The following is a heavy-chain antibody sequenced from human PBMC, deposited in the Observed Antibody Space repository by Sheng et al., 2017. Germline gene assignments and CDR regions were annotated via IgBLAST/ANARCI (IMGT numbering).Heavy chain of an antibody. J-gene: IGHJ4*02. CDR1: GYTFTSYG. D-gene: IGHD1-26*01. V-gene: IGHV1-18*01. CDR3: ARENVIVGANLLVDY. CDR2: ISAYNGNT. Sequence: GAEVKKPGASVKVSCKASGYTFTSYGISWVRQAPGQGLEWMGWISAYNGNTNYAQKLQGRVTMTTDTSTSTAYMELRSLRSDDTAVYYCARENVIVGANLLVDYWGQGTLVTVSS.